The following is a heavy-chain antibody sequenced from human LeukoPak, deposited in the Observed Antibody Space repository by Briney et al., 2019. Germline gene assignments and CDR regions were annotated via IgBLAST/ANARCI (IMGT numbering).Heavy chain of an antibody. J-gene: IGHJ4*02. CDR1: GGSISSSSYY. CDR3: ARRRTMIVT. D-gene: IGHD3-22*01. CDR2: INHSGST. Sequence: PSETLSLTCSVSGGSISSSSYYWGWIRQPPGKGLEWIGEINHSGSTNYNPSLKSRVTISVDTSKNQFSLKLSSVTAADTAVYYCARRRTMIVTWGQGTLVTVSS. V-gene: IGHV4-39*07.